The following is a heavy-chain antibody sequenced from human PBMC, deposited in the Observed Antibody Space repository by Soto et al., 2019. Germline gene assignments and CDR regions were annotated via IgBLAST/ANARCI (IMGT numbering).Heavy chain of an antibody. D-gene: IGHD2-8*01. J-gene: IGHJ4*02. CDR1: GYSFSFYW. CDR2: MYPDDSDI. V-gene: IGHV5-51*01. Sequence: GESLKISCKASGYSFSFYWIGWVRQMPGKGLEWMAIMYPDDSDIRYSPSFEAHVTISADKSISTAYLQWSSLKASDTAMYYCARGGIYGDYIVYWGQGTLVTVSS. CDR3: ARGGIYGDYIVY.